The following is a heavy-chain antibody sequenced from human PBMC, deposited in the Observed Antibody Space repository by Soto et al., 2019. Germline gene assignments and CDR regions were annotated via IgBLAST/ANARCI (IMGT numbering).Heavy chain of an antibody. Sequence: GGSLRLSCAASGFTFSSYGMHWVRQAPGKGLEWVAVISYDGSNKYYADSVKGRFTISRDNSKNTLYLQMNSLRAEDTAVYYCAKEISSGWLSYYYYGMDVWGQGTTVTVSS. CDR1: GFTFSSYG. CDR3: AKEISSGWLSYYYYGMDV. D-gene: IGHD6-19*01. CDR2: ISYDGSNK. J-gene: IGHJ6*02. V-gene: IGHV3-30*18.